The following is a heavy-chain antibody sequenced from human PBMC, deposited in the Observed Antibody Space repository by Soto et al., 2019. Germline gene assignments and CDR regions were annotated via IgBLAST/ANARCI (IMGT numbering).Heavy chain of an antibody. CDR2: ISYDGSNK. V-gene: IGHV3-30-3*01. D-gene: IGHD6-19*01. CDR1: GFTFSSYA. Sequence: QVQLVESGGSVVQPGRSLRLSCAASGFTFSSYAMHWVRQAPGKGLEWVAVISYDGSNKYYADSVKGRFTISRDNSKNTLYLQMNSLRAEDTAVYYCASGGIGGWYGSYYFDYWGQGTLVTVSS. CDR3: ASGGIGGWYGSYYFDY. J-gene: IGHJ4*02.